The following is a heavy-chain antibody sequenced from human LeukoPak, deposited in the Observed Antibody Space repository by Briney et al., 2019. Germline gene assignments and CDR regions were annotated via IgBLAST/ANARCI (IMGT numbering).Heavy chain of an antibody. J-gene: IGHJ5*02. CDR3: ARTYYDILTGYPGDNWFDP. D-gene: IGHD3-9*01. CDR1: GGSISSYY. CDR2: IYYSGST. V-gene: IGHV4-59*01. Sequence: SETLSLTCTVSGGSISSYYWSWIRQPPGKGLEWIGYIYYSGSTNYNPSLKSRVTISVDTSKNQFSLKLSSVTAADTAVYYCARTYYDILTGYPGDNWFDPWGQGTLVTVSS.